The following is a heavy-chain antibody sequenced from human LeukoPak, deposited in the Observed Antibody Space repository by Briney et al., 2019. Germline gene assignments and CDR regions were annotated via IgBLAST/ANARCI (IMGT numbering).Heavy chain of an antibody. D-gene: IGHD2/OR15-2a*01. CDR2: ISSSSSYI. Sequence: GGSLRLSCAASGFTFSSYSMNWVRQAPGKGLEWVSSISSSSSYIYYADSVKGRFTISRDNAKNSLYLQMNSLRAEDTAVYYCARGYFIGYYFDYWGQGTLVTVSS. CDR3: ARGYFIGYYFDY. V-gene: IGHV3-21*01. J-gene: IGHJ4*02. CDR1: GFTFSSYS.